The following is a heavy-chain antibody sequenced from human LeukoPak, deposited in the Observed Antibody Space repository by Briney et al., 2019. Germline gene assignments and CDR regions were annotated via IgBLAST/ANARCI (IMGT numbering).Heavy chain of an antibody. D-gene: IGHD3-16*02. CDR3: ARGSYYDYVWGSYRYLAWFDP. J-gene: IGHJ5*02. CDR1: GGSISPYF. CDR2: IYHSGST. Sequence: SETLSLTCTVSGGSISPYFWGWLRQPAGKGLEWIGRIYHSGSTYYNPSLKSRVTISVDTSKNQFSLKLSSVTAADTAVYYCARGSYYDYVWGSYRYLAWFDPWGQGTLVTVSS. V-gene: IGHV4-4*07.